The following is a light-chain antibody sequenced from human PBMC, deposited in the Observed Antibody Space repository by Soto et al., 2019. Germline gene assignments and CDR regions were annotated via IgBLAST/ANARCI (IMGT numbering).Light chain of an antibody. Sequence: QSALTQPASVAGSLGQSITLSCTGTSSDIAIYNYVSWYQHHPGRVPKLLISEVTNRPSGASDRFSGSKSGNTASLTISGLQADDEADYYCTSFTSASTYVLGTGTKLTVL. CDR1: SSDIAIYNY. J-gene: IGLJ1*01. V-gene: IGLV2-14*01. CDR2: EVT. CDR3: TSFTSASTYV.